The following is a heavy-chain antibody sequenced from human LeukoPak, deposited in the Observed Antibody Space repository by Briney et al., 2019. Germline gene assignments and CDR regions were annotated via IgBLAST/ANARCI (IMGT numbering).Heavy chain of an antibody. CDR1: GFTFSSYG. Sequence: GRSLRLSCAASGFTFSSYGMHWVRRAPGKGLEWVSAISGSGGSTYYADSVKGRFTISRDNSKNTLYLQMNSLRAEDTAVYYCAKVGTGVVNWFDPWGQGTLVTVSP. V-gene: IGHV3-23*01. J-gene: IGHJ5*02. CDR2: ISGSGGST. CDR3: AKVGTGVVNWFDP. D-gene: IGHD7-27*01.